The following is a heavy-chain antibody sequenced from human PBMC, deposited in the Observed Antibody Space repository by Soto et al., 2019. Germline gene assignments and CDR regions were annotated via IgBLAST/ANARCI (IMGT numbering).Heavy chain of an antibody. CDR2: INPSGGST. CDR3: ARAVDDFWSGYSPSTPYGMEV. Sequence: ASVKVSCKASGYTFTSYYMHWVRQAPGQGLEWMGIINPSGGSTSYAQKFQGRVTMTRDTSTSTVYMELSSLRSEDTAVYYCARAVDDFWSGYSPSTPYGMEVWGQGTTVTVSS. V-gene: IGHV1-46*01. J-gene: IGHJ6*02. CDR1: GYTFTSYY. D-gene: IGHD3-3*01.